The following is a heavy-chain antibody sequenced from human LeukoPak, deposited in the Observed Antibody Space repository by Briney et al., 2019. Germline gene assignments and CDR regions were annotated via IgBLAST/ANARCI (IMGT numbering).Heavy chain of an antibody. D-gene: IGHD3-10*01. Sequence: GGSLRLSCAASGFTFSSYGMHWVRQAPGKGLEWVAVIWYDGSNKYYADSVKGRFTISRDNSKNTLYLQMNSLRAEDTAVYYCARPPYGEAVECYFDYWGQGTLVTVSS. CDR2: IWYDGSNK. CDR1: GFTFSSYG. V-gene: IGHV3-33*01. J-gene: IGHJ4*02. CDR3: ARPPYGEAVECYFDY.